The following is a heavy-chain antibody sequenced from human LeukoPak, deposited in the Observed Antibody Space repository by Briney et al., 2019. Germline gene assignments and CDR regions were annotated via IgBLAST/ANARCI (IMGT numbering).Heavy chain of an antibody. V-gene: IGHV3-48*02. D-gene: IGHD3-3*02. CDR3: ARDPRHFFQYYFDY. CDR1: GFTFSSYS. CDR2: ISGSSNTI. Sequence: GGSLRLSCAASGFTFSSYSMNWVRQSPGKGLEWVSYISGSSNTIYYADSVKGRFTISRDNAKNSLYLQMNSLRDEDTAVYYCARDPRHFFQYYFDYWGQGTLVTVSS. J-gene: IGHJ4*02.